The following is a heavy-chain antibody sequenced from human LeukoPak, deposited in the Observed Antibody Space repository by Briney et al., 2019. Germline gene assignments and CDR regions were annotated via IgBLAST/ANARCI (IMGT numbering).Heavy chain of an antibody. Sequence: GGSLRLSCAASGSTFDDYAMHWVRQAPGKGLEWVSGISWNSGSIGYADSVKGRFTISRDNAKNSLYLQMNSLRAEDTALYYCAKDISGYDYGVDYWGQGTLVTVSS. J-gene: IGHJ4*02. CDR3: AKDISGYDYGVDY. D-gene: IGHD5-12*01. CDR1: GSTFDDYA. V-gene: IGHV3-9*01. CDR2: ISWNSGSI.